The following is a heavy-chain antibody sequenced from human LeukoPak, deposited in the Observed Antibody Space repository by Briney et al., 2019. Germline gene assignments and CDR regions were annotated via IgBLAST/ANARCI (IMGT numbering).Heavy chain of an antibody. J-gene: IGHJ5*02. D-gene: IGHD2-2*01. CDR3: ATQMARNCSSTSCRFDP. CDR1: GFTVSSNY. V-gene: IGHV3-33*08. CDR2: IWYDGSNK. Sequence: GGSLRLSCAASGFTVSSNYMSWVRQAPGKGLEWVAVIWYDGSNKYYADSVKGRFTISRDNSKNTLYLQMNSLRAEDTAVYYCATQMARNCSSTSCRFDPWGQGTLVTVSS.